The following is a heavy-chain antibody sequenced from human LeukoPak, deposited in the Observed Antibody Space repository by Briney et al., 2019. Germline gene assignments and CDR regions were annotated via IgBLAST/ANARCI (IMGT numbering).Heavy chain of an antibody. V-gene: IGHV1-2*02. CDR2: INPKSGGT. CDR1: GYTFTDYY. Sequence: ASVKVSCKASGYTFTDYYVHWVRQAPGQGLECMGWINPKSGGTSYAQKFQGRVTMTRDTSISTDYMELGRLRSDDTAVYYCARGGRDYGDYWGQGTLVTVSS. J-gene: IGHJ4*02. CDR3: ARGGRDYGDY.